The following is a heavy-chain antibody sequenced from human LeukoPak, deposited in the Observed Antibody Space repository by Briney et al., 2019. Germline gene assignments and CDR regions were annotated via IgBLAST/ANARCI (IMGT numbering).Heavy chain of an antibody. D-gene: IGHD3-22*01. V-gene: IGHV1-69*06. CDR3: ARTTYYYDSSGYYRRDYYYYMDV. J-gene: IGHJ6*03. Sequence: SVKVSCKASGGTFSSYAISWVRQAPGQGLEWMGGIIPIFGTANYAQKFQGRVTITADKSTSTAYMELSSLRSEDTAVYYCARTTYYYDSSGYYRRDYYYYMDVWGKGTTVTVSS. CDR1: GGTFSSYA. CDR2: IIPIFGTA.